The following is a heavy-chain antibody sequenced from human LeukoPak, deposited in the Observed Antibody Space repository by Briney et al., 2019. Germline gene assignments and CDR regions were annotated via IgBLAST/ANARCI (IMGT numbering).Heavy chain of an antibody. CDR2: INLGGSVI. CDR3: AAWGLHNY. Sequence: GGSLRLSCAASGFAFRDYWMNWVRQAPGKGLEWVANINLGGSVILYVDSVKGRFTASRDNAENSVSLQMSSLRAEDTAVYYCAAWGLHNYWGQGTLVTVSS. J-gene: IGHJ4*02. D-gene: IGHD7-27*01. V-gene: IGHV3-7*01. CDR1: GFAFRDYW.